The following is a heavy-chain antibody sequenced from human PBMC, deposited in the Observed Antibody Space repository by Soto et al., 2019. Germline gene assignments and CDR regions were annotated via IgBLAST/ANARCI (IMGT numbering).Heavy chain of an antibody. V-gene: IGHV3-48*02. D-gene: IGHD3-22*01. J-gene: IGHJ3*02. CDR2: TSSSSSTI. CDR1: GFTFSSYS. CDR3: ARDYYDSSGYYYAFDI. Sequence: GGSLRLSCAASGFTFSSYSMNWVRQAPGKGLEWVSYTSSSSSTIYYADSVKGRFTIARENDKNSLYLKMNRLRDEDMYLYYCARDYYDSSGYYYAFDIWGQGTMVTVSS.